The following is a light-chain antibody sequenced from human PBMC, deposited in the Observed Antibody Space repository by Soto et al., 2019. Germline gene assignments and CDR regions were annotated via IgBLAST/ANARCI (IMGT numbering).Light chain of an antibody. V-gene: IGLV1-47*01. CDR2: RNN. CDR3: ASWDDTLSGVV. J-gene: IGLJ2*01. CDR1: SSNIGSNF. Sequence: QSVLTQPPSASGTPGQRVTISCSGSSSNIGSNFVYWYHQLPGTAPKLLINRNNQRPSGVPDRFSGSKSGTSGSLAISGLRSEDEAEYYCASWDDTLSGVVFGGGTQLTVL.